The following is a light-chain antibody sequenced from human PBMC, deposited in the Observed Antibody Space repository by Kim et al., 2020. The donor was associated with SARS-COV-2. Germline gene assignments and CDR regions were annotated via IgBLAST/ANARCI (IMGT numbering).Light chain of an antibody. CDR3: QQFDDTYT. Sequence: LAASGGDRVTITCQASQGISKFLNWYQQRPGKAPKLLIYDASGLRSGVPSRFSGSGSGTHFTFTITSLQPEDIGTYFCQQFDDTYTFGQGTKLEI. V-gene: IGKV1-33*01. CDR2: DAS. J-gene: IGKJ2*01. CDR1: QGISKF.